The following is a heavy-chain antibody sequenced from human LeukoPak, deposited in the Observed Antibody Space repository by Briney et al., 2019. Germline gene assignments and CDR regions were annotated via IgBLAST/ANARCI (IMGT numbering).Heavy chain of an antibody. J-gene: IGHJ4*02. CDR2: IYYSGST. CDR1: GGSISSGGYS. V-gene: IGHV4-31*11. CDR3: ARRTYYYDSSGYYVDY. D-gene: IGHD3-22*01. Sequence: SETLSLTCAVSGGSISSGGYSWSWIRQHPGKGLEWIGYIYYSGSTYYNPSLKSRVTISVDTSKNQFSLKLSSVTAADTAVYYCARRTYYYDSSGYYVDYWGQGTLVTVSS.